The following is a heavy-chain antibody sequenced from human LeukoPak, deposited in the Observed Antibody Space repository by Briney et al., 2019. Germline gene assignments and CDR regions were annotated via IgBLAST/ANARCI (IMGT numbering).Heavy chain of an antibody. CDR1: GFTFSDYS. J-gene: IGHJ4*02. Sequence: PGGSLRLSCVASGFTFSDYSMNWVRQGPGKGPEWVSSISTTGSHTYYAESVKGRFTISGDNAERTLYLEMNSLRAGDTAVYFCARRAPSHDFDSWGQGTLVTVSS. V-gene: IGHV3-21*01. CDR3: ARRAPSHDFDS. CDR2: ISTTGSHT.